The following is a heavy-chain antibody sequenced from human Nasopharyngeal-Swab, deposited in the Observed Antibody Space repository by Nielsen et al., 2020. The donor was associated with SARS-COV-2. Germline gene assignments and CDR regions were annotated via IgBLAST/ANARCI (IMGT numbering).Heavy chain of an antibody. CDR2: FDPEDGET. CDR3: ATDLPVRRSEWELLQAPYYYYGMDV. J-gene: IGHJ6*02. V-gene: IGHV1-24*01. CDR1: GYTLTELS. D-gene: IGHD1-26*01. Sequence: ASVKVSCKVSGYTLTELSMHWVRQAPGKWLEWMGGFDPEDGETIYAQKFQGRVTMTEDTSTDTAYMELSSLRSEDTAVYYCATDLPVRRSEWELLQAPYYYYGMDVWGQGTTVTVSS.